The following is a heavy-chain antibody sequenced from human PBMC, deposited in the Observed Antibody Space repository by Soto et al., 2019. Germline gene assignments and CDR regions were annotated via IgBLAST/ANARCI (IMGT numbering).Heavy chain of an antibody. CDR1: GFTFSSYS. CDR2: ISSSSSTI. Sequence: EVQLVESGGGLVQPGGSLRLSCAASGFTFSSYSMNWVRQAPGKGLEWVSYISSSSSTIYYADSVKGRFTISRDNAKNSLYLQMNSLRDEDTAVYYCARDPPGVSSSWPGPFDYWGQGTLVTVSS. D-gene: IGHD6-13*01. V-gene: IGHV3-48*02. J-gene: IGHJ4*02. CDR3: ARDPPGVSSSWPGPFDY.